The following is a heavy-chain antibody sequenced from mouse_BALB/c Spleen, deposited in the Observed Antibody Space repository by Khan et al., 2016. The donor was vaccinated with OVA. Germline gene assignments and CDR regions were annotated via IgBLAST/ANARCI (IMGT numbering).Heavy chain of an antibody. Sequence: VQLQQSGPELVKPGASVKISCKASGYTFTDYNMDWVKQSLGKSLEWIGYIYPNNGVTGYNQKFKTKATLTVDSSSNTAYMKLRSLPSEDSAVYFFSGSGYGSFAFWGQGTLVTVSA. CDR1: GYTFTDYN. D-gene: IGHD1-1*01. V-gene: IGHV1S29*02. J-gene: IGHJ3*01. CDR3: SGSGYGSFAF. CDR2: IYPNNGVT.